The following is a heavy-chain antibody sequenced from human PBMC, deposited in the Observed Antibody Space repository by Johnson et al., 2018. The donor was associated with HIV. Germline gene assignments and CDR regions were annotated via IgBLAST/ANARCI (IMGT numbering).Heavy chain of an antibody. V-gene: IGHV3-30-3*01. D-gene: IGHD3-22*01. Sequence: QFVESGGVVVHPGGSLRLSCAASGFTFDDYAMHWVRQAPWKGLEWVAFISYDGSNKYFTDSVRGRFTISRDNSKNTLFLQMNSLRAEDTAVYYCVRRFYDSSAFDIWGQGTLVTVSS. CDR2: ISYDGSNK. J-gene: IGHJ3*02. CDR3: VRRFYDSSAFDI. CDR1: GFTFDDYA.